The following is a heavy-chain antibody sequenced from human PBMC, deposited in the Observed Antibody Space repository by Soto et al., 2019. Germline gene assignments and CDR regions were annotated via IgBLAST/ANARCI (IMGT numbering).Heavy chain of an antibody. CDR1: GFTFSSYA. CDR2: ISGGGGST. V-gene: IGHV3-23*04. J-gene: IGHJ4*02. D-gene: IGHD1-26*01. CDR3: AEGQAQKLQWELLLPDY. Sequence: VQLVESGGGLVQPGGSLRLSCAASGFTFSSYAMNWVRQAPGKGLEWVAAISGGGGSTYYADSVRGRFTISRDNSKNTLYLQMTGLRDGDTAVYYCAEGQAQKLQWELLLPDYWGQGTLVTVSS.